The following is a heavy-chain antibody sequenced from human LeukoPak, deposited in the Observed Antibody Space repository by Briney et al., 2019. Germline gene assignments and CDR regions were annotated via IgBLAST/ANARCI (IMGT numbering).Heavy chain of an antibody. CDR2: ISAYNGNT. V-gene: IGHV1-18*01. D-gene: IGHD3-10*01. Sequence: ASVKVSCKASGYTFTSYGISWVRQAPGQGLEWMGWISAYNGNTNYAQKLQGRVTMTTDTSTSTAYMELRSLRSDDTAVYYCARVGGLLWFGELYAPGDYWGQGTLVTVSS. CDR3: ARVGGLLWFGELYAPGDY. CDR1: GYTFTSYG. J-gene: IGHJ4*02.